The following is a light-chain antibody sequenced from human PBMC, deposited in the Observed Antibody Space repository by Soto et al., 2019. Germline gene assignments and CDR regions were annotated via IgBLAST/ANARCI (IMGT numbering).Light chain of an antibody. J-gene: IGLJ3*02. CDR2: DVG. V-gene: IGLV2-14*03. CDR1: SSDIGPYNY. CDR3: ASYTTSNTLE. Sequence: QSALAQPASVSGSPGQSISISCTRTSSDIGPYNYVSWYQQHPGKAPKLMIYDVGNRPAGVSTRFSGSKSGNTASLTISGLQAEDEAKYYCASYTTSNTLEFGGGTKLTVL.